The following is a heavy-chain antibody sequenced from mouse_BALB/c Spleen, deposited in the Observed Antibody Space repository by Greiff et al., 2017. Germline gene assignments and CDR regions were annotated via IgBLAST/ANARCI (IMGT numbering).Heavy chain of an antibody. V-gene: IGHV5-6-5*01. CDR1: GFTFSSYA. D-gene: IGHD1-1*01. J-gene: IGHJ4*01. Sequence: DVKLVESGGGLVKPGGSLKLSCAASGFTFSSYAMSWVRQTPEKRLEWVASISSGGSTYYPDSVKGRFTISRDNARNILYLQMSSLRSEDTAMYYCARGDYYGSSYRYYYAMDYWGQGTSVTVSS. CDR3: ARGDYYGSSYRYYYAMDY. CDR2: ISSGGST.